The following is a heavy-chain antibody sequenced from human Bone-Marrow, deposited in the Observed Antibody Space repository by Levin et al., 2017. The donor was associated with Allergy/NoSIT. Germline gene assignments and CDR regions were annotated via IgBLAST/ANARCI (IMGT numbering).Heavy chain of an antibody. Sequence: ETLSLTCAASGFAFSTYWMYWVRQAPGKGLLWVSRIQYDGTTTAYADSVKGRFTISRDNAKNTLYLQMDSLRAEDTAVYYCATLYSPGPGDYWGQGTLVTVSS. D-gene: IGHD5-12*01. J-gene: IGHJ4*02. V-gene: IGHV3-74*01. CDR2: IQYDGTTT. CDR3: ATLYSPGPGDY. CDR1: GFAFSTYW.